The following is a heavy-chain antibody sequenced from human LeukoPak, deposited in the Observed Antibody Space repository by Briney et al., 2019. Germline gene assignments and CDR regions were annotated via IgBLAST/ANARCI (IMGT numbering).Heavy chain of an antibody. Sequence: ASVKVSCKASGYTFTGYYMHWVRHAPGQGLEWMGWINPNSGGTNYAQKFQGRVTMTRDTSISTAYMELSRLRSDDTAVYYCARDDSYYYGSGSVDYWGQGTLVTVSS. V-gene: IGHV1-2*02. CDR2: INPNSGGT. CDR1: GYTFTGYY. CDR3: ARDDSYYYGSGSVDY. J-gene: IGHJ4*02. D-gene: IGHD3-10*01.